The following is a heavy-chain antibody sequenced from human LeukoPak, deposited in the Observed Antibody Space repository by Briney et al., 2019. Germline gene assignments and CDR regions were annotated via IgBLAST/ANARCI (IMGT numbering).Heavy chain of an antibody. CDR3: AVNTGDFSAYDI. CDR2: VNPSSGYI. D-gene: IGHD7-27*01. V-gene: IGHV1-8*03. J-gene: IGHJ3*02. Sequence: ASVKVSCKASGYTFTSNGISWVRQAPGQGLEWMGRVNPSSGYIGYSQKFQGRVSITRDNSISTAYMELSSLRSEDTAVYYCAVNTGDFSAYDIWGQGTLVTVSS. CDR1: GYTFTSNG.